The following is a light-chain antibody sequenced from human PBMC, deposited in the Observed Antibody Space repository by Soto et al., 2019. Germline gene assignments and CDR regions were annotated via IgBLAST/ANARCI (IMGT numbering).Light chain of an antibody. CDR3: QQSYSTHT. CDR1: QSISSY. CDR2: AAS. V-gene: IGKV1-39*01. J-gene: IGKJ2*01. Sequence: DIQMTQSPSSLSASVGDRVTITCRASQSISSYLSCYQQKTRKAPKLLIYAASSLQSGVPSRFSGSGSWSDFTLTISSLQPEDLATYYCQQSYSTHTFGQGNKLEIK.